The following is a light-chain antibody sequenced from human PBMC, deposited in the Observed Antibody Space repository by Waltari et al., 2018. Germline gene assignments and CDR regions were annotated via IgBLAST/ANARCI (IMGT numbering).Light chain of an antibody. CDR2: KSS. V-gene: IGKV1-5*03. CDR1: QSINTW. J-gene: IGKJ4*01. CDR3: QQYNSYST. Sequence: DIQMTQSPSTLSASVGDRVTIPCRASQSINTWLAWYQQKPGKAPKLLIYKSSTLESGVPSRFSGSGSGTEFTLTISSLQPDDFATYYCQQYNSYSTFGGGTKVEIK.